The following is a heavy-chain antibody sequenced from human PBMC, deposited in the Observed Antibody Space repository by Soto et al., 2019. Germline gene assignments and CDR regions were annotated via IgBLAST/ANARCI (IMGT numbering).Heavy chain of an antibody. CDR2: INHRGST. V-gene: IGHV4-34*01. D-gene: IGHD2-21*01. CDR3: ARGIAMTTGVGRAAPDKYYLDS. CDR1: GGSSSGYS. J-gene: IGHJ4*02. Sequence: PQTLTLTCAVSGGSSSGYSSSSIHHTPGKGLEWIAEINHRGSTNYNPSLQRRVATSVDTSKNQFSLKMTSVIAADTAVYYCARGIAMTTGVGRAAPDKYYLDSWGRGTLVTV.